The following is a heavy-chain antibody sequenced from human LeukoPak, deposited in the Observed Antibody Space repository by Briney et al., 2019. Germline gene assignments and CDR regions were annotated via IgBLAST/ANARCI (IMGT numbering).Heavy chain of an antibody. V-gene: IGHV3-23*01. CDR3: AKGGSSSSEGG. CDR1: GFTFASYT. J-gene: IGHJ4*02. Sequence: PGGSLRLSCVASGFTFASYTLSWVRQAPGKGPQWVANISSGAGTTFYADFVKGRFTISKDNSKNTLSLHMNSLRPEDTAVYYCAKGGSSSSEGGWGQGTLVTVSS. D-gene: IGHD2-2*01. CDR2: ISSGAGTT.